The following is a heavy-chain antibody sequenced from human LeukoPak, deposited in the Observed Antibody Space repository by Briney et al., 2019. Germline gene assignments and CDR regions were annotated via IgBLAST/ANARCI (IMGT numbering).Heavy chain of an antibody. V-gene: IGHV3-53*01. Sequence: GESLRLSCAASGFTFSSYAMSWVRQAPGKGLEWVSVIYSGGSTYYADSVKGRFTISRDNSKNTLYLQMNSLRAEDTAVYYCARVLYYGSGYFDYWGQGTLVTVSS. D-gene: IGHD3-10*01. CDR2: IYSGGST. CDR3: ARVLYYGSGYFDY. J-gene: IGHJ4*02. CDR1: GFTFSSYA.